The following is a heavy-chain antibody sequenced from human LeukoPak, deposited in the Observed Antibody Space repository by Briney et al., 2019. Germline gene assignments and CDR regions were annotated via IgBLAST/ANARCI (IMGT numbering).Heavy chain of an antibody. CDR2: IFHTGSGST. D-gene: IGHD6-19*01. Sequence: SETLSLTRTVSGGSISPYYWSWIRQPPGKGLEWIGYIFHTGSGSTSHNPSLKSRVTISVDTSRNQFSLNLNSVTAADTAVYYCARHAVYAGSGWAFDYWGQGTLVTVSS. V-gene: IGHV4-59*08. J-gene: IGHJ4*02. CDR3: ARHAVYAGSGWAFDY. CDR1: GGSISPYY.